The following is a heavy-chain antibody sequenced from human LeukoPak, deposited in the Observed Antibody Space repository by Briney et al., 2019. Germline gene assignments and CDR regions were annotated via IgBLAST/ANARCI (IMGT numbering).Heavy chain of an antibody. J-gene: IGHJ1*01. D-gene: IGHD2-15*01. CDR1: GFTFSSYE. Sequence: PGGSLTLSCAASGFTFSSYEMNWLRQAAGKGLAWVSYISSSGNTIYYADCVKGRFTISRDNAKNSLYLQMNTLRAEDTAVYYCARGYCSGGSCFGPSTLRHWGQGTLVTVSS. CDR3: ARGYCSGGSCFGPSTLRH. V-gene: IGHV3-48*03. CDR2: ISSSGNTI.